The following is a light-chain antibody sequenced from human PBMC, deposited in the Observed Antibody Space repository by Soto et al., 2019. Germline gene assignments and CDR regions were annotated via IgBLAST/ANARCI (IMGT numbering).Light chain of an antibody. CDR1: QSISNY. J-gene: IGKJ1*01. CDR3: QQSYSTPWT. Sequence: DIQMTQSPSSLSASVGDRVTITCRASQSISNYLSWYQQIPGKAPKLLIYAASTLRSGVSRSGVXSXXSGSGSGTDFTLTISSLQPEDFATYYCQQSYSTPWTFGQGTKVEIK. CDR2: AAS. V-gene: IGKV1-39*01.